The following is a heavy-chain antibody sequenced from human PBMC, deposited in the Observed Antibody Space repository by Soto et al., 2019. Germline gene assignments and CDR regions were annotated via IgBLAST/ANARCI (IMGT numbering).Heavy chain of an antibody. CDR2: ISGSGGST. J-gene: IGHJ4*02. CDR3: AKDRGGYNELSQIPPEYYFDY. D-gene: IGHD5-18*01. Sequence: GWSLRLSCAASGFTFSSYAMSWVRQAPGKGLEWVSAISGSGGSTYYADSVKGRFTISRDNSKNTLYLQMNSLRAEDTAVYYCAKDRGGYNELSQIPPEYYFDYWGQGTLVTVSS. CDR1: GFTFSSYA. V-gene: IGHV3-23*01.